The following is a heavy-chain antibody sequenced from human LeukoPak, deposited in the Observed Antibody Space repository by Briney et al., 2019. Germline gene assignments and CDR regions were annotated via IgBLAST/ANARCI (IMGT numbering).Heavy chain of an antibody. D-gene: IGHD2-2*01. CDR2: ISTSSSTI. V-gene: IGHV3-48*01. CDR3: APGYCTTTSCSHYFDY. Sequence: GGALRLSCAVSGITFSSYSMNWVRPAPGKGLGWVSHISTSSSTIYYADSVKGRFTISRDNAKNSLYLQMNSLRAEDTAVYYCAPGYCTTTSCSHYFDYWGQGTLVTAST. CDR1: GITFSSYS. J-gene: IGHJ4*02.